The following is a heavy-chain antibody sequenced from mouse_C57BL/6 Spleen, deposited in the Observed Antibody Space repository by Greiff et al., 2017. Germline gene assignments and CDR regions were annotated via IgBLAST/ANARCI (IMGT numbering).Heavy chain of an antibody. CDR2: LYPGSGST. J-gene: IGHJ4*01. CDR3: ARRGFSYYYAMDY. V-gene: IGHV1-55*01. D-gene: IGHD3-1*01. CDR1: GYTFTSYW. Sequence: QVQLQQPGAELVKPGASVKMSCKASGYTFTSYWITWVKQRPGQGLEWIGDLYPGSGSTNYNDNFKGKATLTVDTSSSTPYMQLSSLTSEDSAVYYCARRGFSYYYAMDYWGQGTSVTVSS.